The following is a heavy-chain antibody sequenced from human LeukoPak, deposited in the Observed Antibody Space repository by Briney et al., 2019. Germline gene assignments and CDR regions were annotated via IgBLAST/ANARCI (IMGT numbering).Heavy chain of an antibody. CDR3: ARGGSASSSYFDY. D-gene: IGHD6-6*01. CDR1: GFTFSSYS. J-gene: IGHJ4*02. V-gene: IGHV3-21*01. Sequence: AGGSLRLSCAASGFTFSSYSMNWVRQAPGKGLEWVSSISSSSSYIYYADSVKGRFTISRDNAKNSLYLQMNSLRAEDTAVYYCARGGSASSSYFDYWGQGTLVIVSS. CDR2: ISSSSSYI.